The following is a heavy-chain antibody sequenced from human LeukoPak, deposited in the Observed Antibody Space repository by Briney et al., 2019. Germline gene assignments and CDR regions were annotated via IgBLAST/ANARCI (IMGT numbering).Heavy chain of an antibody. CDR3: ARDYYDSSGYAEYFQH. Sequence: ASVKVSCKASGYTFTNYGISWVRQAPGQGLEWMGWTSAYNGNTNYAQKLQGRVTMTTDTSTSTAYMELRSLRSDDTAVYYCARDYYDSSGYAEYFQHWGQGTLVTVSS. CDR2: TSAYNGNT. D-gene: IGHD3-22*01. J-gene: IGHJ1*01. V-gene: IGHV1-18*01. CDR1: GYTFTNYG.